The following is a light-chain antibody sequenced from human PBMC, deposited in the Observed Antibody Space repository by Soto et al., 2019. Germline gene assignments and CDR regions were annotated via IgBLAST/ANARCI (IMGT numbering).Light chain of an antibody. V-gene: IGKV1-33*01. J-gene: IGKJ3*01. Sequence: DIQMTQSPSSLSASVGDRVTITCQASQDISNYLNWYQQKPGKAPKLLIYDASNLETGVPSRFSGSGSGTDFNFTISSLQPEDIATYYCQQYDNPLFGPGTKVDIK. CDR3: QQYDNPL. CDR1: QDISNY. CDR2: DAS.